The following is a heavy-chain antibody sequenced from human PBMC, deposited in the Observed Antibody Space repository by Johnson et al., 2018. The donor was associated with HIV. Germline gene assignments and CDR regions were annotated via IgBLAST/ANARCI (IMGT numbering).Heavy chain of an antibody. CDR2: ISYDGSNK. CDR1: GFTFDDYA. J-gene: IGHJ3*02. D-gene: IGHD3-22*01. Sequence: QMHLVESGGGLVQPGRSLRLSCAASGFTFDDYAMHWVRQAPGKGLEWVAVISYDGSNKYYADSVKGRFTISRDNSKNTLYLQMNSLRAEDTAVYYCARGGITMIVVVITTGAFDIWGQGTMVTVSS. V-gene: IGHV3-30*04. CDR3: ARGGITMIVVVITTGAFDI.